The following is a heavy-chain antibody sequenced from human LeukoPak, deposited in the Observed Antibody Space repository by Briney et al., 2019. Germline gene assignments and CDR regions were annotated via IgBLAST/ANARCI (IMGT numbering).Heavy chain of an antibody. CDR1: GYTFTSYG. CDR2: ISAYNGNT. V-gene: IGHV1-18*01. CDR3: ARDELLRCDY. Sequence: ASVNVSCKASGYTFTSYGMSWVRQAPGQGLEWMRWISAYNGNTNYAQILQGRVTMTTDTSTSTAYMELRSLRSDDTAVYYCARDELLRCDYWGQGTLVTVSS. D-gene: IGHD1-26*01. J-gene: IGHJ4*02.